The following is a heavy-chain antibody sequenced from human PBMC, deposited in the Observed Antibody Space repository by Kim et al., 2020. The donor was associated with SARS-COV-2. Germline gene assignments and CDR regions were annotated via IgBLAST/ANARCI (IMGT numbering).Heavy chain of an antibody. J-gene: IGHJ6*02. V-gene: IGHV5-51*01. Sequence: GESLKISCKGSGYSFTSYWIGWVRQMPGKGLEWMGIIYPGDSDTRYSPSFQGQVTISADKSISTAYLQCSSLKASDTAMYYCARHEGIQLGYYYYVMDVWDQGTTVSVSS. CDR3: ARHEGIQLGYYYYVMDV. CDR2: IYPGDSDT. CDR1: GYSFTSYW. D-gene: IGHD5-18*01.